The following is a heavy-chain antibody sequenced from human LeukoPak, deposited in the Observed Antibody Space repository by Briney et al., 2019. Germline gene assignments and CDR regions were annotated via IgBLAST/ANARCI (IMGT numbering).Heavy chain of an antibody. CDR1: GFAFTTYW. V-gene: IGHV3-7*01. CDR2: INLDGNEV. D-gene: IGHD3-16*01. Sequence: GGSLRLSCAASGFAFTTYWMTWIRQAPGKGLEWVANINLDGNEVHYVDSLKDRFTISRDNARNSLYLQMNGLRAEDTAVYYCASGRHDFVHWGHGTLVTASS. CDR3: ASGRHDFVH. J-gene: IGHJ4*01.